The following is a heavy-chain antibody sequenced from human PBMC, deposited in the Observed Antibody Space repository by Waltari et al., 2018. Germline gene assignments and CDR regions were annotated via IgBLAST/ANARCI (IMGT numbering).Heavy chain of an antibody. CDR2: IHVGNGNT. D-gene: IGHD3-3*01. V-gene: IGHV1-3*01. J-gene: IGHJ4*02. CDR1: GYTFTKYS. Sequence: QVYLVQSGAEVKKPGASVKVSCKASGYTFTKYSMHWVRQAPGQGLEWMGWIHVGNGNTKYSKKFHDRLTISKDTSATTVYMELSSLTSEDTAVYYCAKTQYDFWSAYFDYWGQGTLVTVSS. CDR3: AKTQYDFWSAYFDY.